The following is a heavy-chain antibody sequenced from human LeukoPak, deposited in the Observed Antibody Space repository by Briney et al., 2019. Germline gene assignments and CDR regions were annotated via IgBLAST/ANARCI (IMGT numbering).Heavy chain of an antibody. V-gene: IGHV4-59*01. D-gene: IGHD3-22*01. J-gene: IGHJ5*02. CDR1: GGSISSYY. CDR3: ARGRSDGSRYHYDSTANWFDP. Sequence: PSETLSLTCTVSGGSISSYYWSWIRQPPGKGLEWIGYIYYSGSTNYNPSLKSRVTISVDTSKNQFSLKLSSVTAADTAVYYCARGRSDGSRYHYDSTANWFDPWGQGTLVTVSS. CDR2: IYYSGST.